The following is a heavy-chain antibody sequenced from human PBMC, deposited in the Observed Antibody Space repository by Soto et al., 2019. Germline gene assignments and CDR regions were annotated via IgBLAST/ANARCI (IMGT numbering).Heavy chain of an antibody. CDR3: ARGPPIVGNTRPLES. V-gene: IGHV4-4*02. D-gene: IGHD1-26*01. J-gene: IGHJ4*02. CDR2: IYHAGST. Sequence: SETLSLTCTVSGGSITNSNWWSWVRLPPAKGLEWIGDIYHAGSTKYNPSLERRVTMSVDTSKNQFGLTLTSVTAADTAVYFCARGPPIVGNTRPLESWGQGTLVTVSS. CDR1: GGSITNSNW.